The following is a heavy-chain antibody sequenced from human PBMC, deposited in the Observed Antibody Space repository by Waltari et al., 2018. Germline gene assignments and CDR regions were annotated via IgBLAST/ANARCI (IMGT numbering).Heavy chain of an antibody. D-gene: IGHD3-22*01. J-gene: IGHJ4*02. CDR1: GYTFTGYY. Sequence: QVQLVQSGAEVKKPGASVKVSCKASGYTFTGYYMHWVRQAPGQGLEWMRRINPNSGGTNYAQKFQGRVTMTRDTSISTAYMELSRLRSDDTAVYYCAAYYYDSSGSLGFDYWGQGTLVTVSS. V-gene: IGHV1-2*06. CDR2: INPNSGGT. CDR3: AAYYYDSSGSLGFDY.